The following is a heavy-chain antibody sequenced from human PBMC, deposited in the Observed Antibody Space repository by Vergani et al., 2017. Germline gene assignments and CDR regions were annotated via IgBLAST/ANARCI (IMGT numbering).Heavy chain of an antibody. CDR3: AGDEPVDTAMVDLTAYYYYMDV. D-gene: IGHD5-18*01. J-gene: IGHJ6*03. CDR1: GGTFSSYA. Sequence: QVQLVQSGAEVKKPGSSVKVSCKASGGTFSSYAISGVRQATGQGLERMGGIIPIFWTANYAQKFQGRVTITADESTSTAYMELSSLRSEDTAVYYCAGDEPVDTAMVDLTAYYYYMDVWGKGTTVTVSS. CDR2: IIPIFWTA. V-gene: IGHV1-69*01.